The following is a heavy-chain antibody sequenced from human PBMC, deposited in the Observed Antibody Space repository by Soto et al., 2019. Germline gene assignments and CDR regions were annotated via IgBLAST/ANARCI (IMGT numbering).Heavy chain of an antibody. D-gene: IGHD3-9*01. J-gene: IGHJ4*02. V-gene: IGHV3-23*01. CDR2: VGGSGEYT. CDR3: AKVLTGYYYYFEY. Sequence: LRLSCAASRFTFISYAMIWVRQSPGKGLEWVSGVGGSGEYTYYADSVKGRFTISRDNSKNTVYLQISSLRAEDTAVYYCAKVLTGYYYYFEYWGQGTLVTVSS. CDR1: RFTFISYA.